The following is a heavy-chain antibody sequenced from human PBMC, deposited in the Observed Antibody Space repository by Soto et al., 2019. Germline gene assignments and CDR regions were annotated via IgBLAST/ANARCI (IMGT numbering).Heavy chain of an antibody. CDR3: ARVRYCSGGSCHFFDY. V-gene: IGHV3-66*01. CDR2: IYSGGST. CDR1: GFTVSSND. Sequence: PGGSLRLSCAASGFTVSSNDMSWVRQAPGKGLEWVSVIYSGGSTYYTDSVKGRFTISRDNSKNTLYLQMNSLRAEDTAVYYCARVRYCSGGSCHFFDYWGQGTLVTVS. D-gene: IGHD2-15*01. J-gene: IGHJ4*02.